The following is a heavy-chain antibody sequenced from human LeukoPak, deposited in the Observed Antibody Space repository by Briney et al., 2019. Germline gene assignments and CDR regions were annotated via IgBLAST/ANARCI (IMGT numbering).Heavy chain of an antibody. CDR1: GGSFRGYY. CDR3: ARITSSGFNYYDNRGYMDV. Sequence: SETLSLTCAVYGGSFRGYYWSWIRQPPGKGLEWIGEINHSGSSNCNPSLKSRVTISLDPSKNQFSLNLNSLTAADTAVYYCARITSSGFNYYDNRGYMDVWGKGTTVTVSS. D-gene: IGHD3-22*01. V-gene: IGHV4-34*01. J-gene: IGHJ6*03. CDR2: INHSGSS.